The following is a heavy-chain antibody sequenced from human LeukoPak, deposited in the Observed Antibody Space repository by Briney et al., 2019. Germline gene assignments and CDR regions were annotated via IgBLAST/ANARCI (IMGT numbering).Heavy chain of an antibody. CDR2: IIPIIGIA. J-gene: IGHJ6*02. V-gene: IGHV1-69*04. CDR1: GGTFSGYA. D-gene: IGHD6-13*01. Sequence: ASVKVSCKASGGTFSGYAISWVRQAPGQGLEWMGRIIPIIGIADYAQKSQGRVTITADKSTSTAYMEVSSLRSEDTAVYYCARDQSSSSYEYYYGMDVWGQGTTVTVSS. CDR3: ARDQSSSSYEYYYGMDV.